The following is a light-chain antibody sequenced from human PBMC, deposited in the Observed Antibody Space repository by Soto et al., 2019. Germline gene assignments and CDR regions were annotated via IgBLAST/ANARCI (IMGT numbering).Light chain of an antibody. CDR1: SSDVGGYNY. Sequence: QSVLTQPPSASGSPGQSVTISCTGTSSDVGGYNYVSWYQQHPGKAPKLMIYEVSKRPSGVPDRFSGSKSGNTASLTVSGLQAYDEADYYCSSYAGSNVVFGTGTKVTV. V-gene: IGLV2-8*01. J-gene: IGLJ1*01. CDR2: EVS. CDR3: SSYAGSNVV.